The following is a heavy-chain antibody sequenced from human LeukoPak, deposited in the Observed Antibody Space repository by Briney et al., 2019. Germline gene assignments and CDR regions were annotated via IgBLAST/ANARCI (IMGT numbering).Heavy chain of an antibody. CDR3: AAGNITIFGVVTYAFDI. Sequence: SVKVSCKASGFTFTSSAVQWVRQARGQRLEWIGWIVVGSGNTNYAQKFQERVTITRDMSTSTAYMELSSLRSEDTAVYYCAAGNITIFGVVTYAFDIWGQGTMVTVSS. J-gene: IGHJ3*02. CDR2: IVVGSGNT. CDR1: GFTFTSSA. V-gene: IGHV1-58*01. D-gene: IGHD3-3*01.